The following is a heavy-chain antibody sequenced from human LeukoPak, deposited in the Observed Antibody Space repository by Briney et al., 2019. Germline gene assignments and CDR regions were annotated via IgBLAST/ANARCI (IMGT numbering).Heavy chain of an antibody. Sequence: ASVKVSCKASGYTFTSYGISWVRQAPGQGLEWMGGIIPIFGTANYAQKFQGRVTITADESTSTAYMELSSLRSEDTAVYYCARDPHSSSWYYAFDIWGQGTMVTVSS. D-gene: IGHD6-13*01. CDR1: GYTFTSYG. CDR2: IIPIFGTA. V-gene: IGHV1-69*13. CDR3: ARDPHSSSWYYAFDI. J-gene: IGHJ3*02.